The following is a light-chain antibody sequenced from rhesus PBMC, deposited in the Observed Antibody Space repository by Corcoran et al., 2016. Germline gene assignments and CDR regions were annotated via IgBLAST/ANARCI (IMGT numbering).Light chain of an antibody. CDR1: QGITDD. V-gene: IGKV1-25*01. Sequence: DIQMTQSPSSLSASVGDRVTITCRASQGITDDLAWYQQTPGESPKRLNYEESSGQSGIPSRFSGSGAGTEFTLTISSLQSEDFATYYCQHYYRIPWTFGRGTTVEIK. J-gene: IGKJ1*01. CDR2: EES. CDR3: QHYYRIPWT.